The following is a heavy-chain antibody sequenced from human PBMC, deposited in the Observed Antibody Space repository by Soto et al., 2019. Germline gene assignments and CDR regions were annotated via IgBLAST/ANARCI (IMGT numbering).Heavy chain of an antibody. CDR3: ARPETSGVPFDY. J-gene: IGHJ4*02. D-gene: IGHD5-12*01. CDR1: GFTFSSYG. V-gene: IGHV3-33*01. CDR2: IWYDGSNK. Sequence: QVHLVESGGGVVQPGRSLRLSCAASGFTFSSYGMHWVRQAPGKGLEWVAVIWYDGSNKYYADSVKGRFTISRDNSKNTLYRKMNGRRGEDRAVNYCARPETSGVPFDYWGQGPRVTVPP.